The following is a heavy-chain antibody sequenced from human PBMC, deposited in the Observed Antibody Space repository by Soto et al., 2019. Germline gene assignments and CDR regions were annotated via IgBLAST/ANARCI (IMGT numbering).Heavy chain of an antibody. V-gene: IGHV4-59*08. CDR2: IYYSGST. CDR3: ARRDRADNFDY. CDR1: GGSISSYY. J-gene: IGHJ4*02. Sequence: PSETLSLTCTVSGGSISSYYWSWIRQPPGKGLEWIGYIYYSGSTNYNPSLKSRVTISVDTSKNQFSLKLSSVTAADTAVYYCARRDRADNFDYWGQGTLVTVSS. D-gene: IGHD3-10*01.